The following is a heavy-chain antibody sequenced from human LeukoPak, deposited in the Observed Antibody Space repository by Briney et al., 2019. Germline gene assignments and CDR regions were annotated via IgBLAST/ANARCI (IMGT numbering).Heavy chain of an antibody. CDR3: ARGGYFIITRCYYYYGMGV. J-gene: IGHJ6*01. D-gene: IGHD3-16*01. V-gene: IGHV4-34*01. CDR1: GGSFSGYY. CDR2: INHSGST. Sequence: SETLSLTCAVYGGSFSGYYWSWIRQPPGKGLEWIGEINHSGSTNYNPSLKSRVTISVDTSKNQFSLKLSSVTAADTAVYYCARGGYFIITRCYYYYGMGVWGPGATGTVSS.